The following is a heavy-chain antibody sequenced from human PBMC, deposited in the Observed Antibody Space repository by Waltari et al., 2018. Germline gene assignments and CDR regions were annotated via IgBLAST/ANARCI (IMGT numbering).Heavy chain of an antibody. V-gene: IGHV4-4*07. CDR1: GDTISSYY. CDR3: ARDSKGIAVAGYYYYGMDV. D-gene: IGHD6-19*01. J-gene: IGHJ6*02. CDR2: IYPRGST. Sequence: QVQLQESGPGLVKPSDTLSLTCTGSGDTISSYYWRCIRQPAWNGLEWIGRIYPRGSTKDNPSLKSRVTMSGDKSKNKFSLKLSAVTAADTAVYYCARDSKGIAVAGYYYYGMDVWGQGTTVTVSS.